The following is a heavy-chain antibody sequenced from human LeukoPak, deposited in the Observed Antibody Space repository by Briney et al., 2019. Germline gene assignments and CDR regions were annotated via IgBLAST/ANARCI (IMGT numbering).Heavy chain of an antibody. CDR1: GFTFSSYS. CDR3: AREVGSSSYGPSYYMDV. J-gene: IGHJ6*03. Sequence: GESLRLSCAASGFTFSSYSMNWVRQAPGKGLEWVSSISSSSSYIYYADSVKGRFTISRDNAKNSLYLQMNSLRAEDTAVYYCAREVGSSSYGPSYYMDVWGKGTTVTVSS. CDR2: ISSSSSYI. D-gene: IGHD6-6*01. V-gene: IGHV3-21*01.